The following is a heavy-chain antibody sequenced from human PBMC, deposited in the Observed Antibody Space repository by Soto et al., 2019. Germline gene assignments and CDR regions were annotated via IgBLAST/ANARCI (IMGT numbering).Heavy chain of an antibody. J-gene: IGHJ4*02. CDR2: IWYDGSNK. CDR3: ARDRGSGRSYSLDY. Sequence: VGSLRLSCAAPGFTFSSYGMHWVRQAPGKGLEWVAVIWYDGSNKYYADSVKGRLTISRDNSKNTLYLQMNSLRAEDTAAYYCARDRGSGRSYSLDYWGQGTLVTVSS. D-gene: IGHD6-19*01. V-gene: IGHV3-33*01. CDR1: GFTFSSYG.